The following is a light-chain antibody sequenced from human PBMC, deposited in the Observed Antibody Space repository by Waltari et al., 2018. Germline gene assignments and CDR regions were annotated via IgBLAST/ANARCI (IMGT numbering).Light chain of an antibody. Sequence: QLVVTQSPSASAPLGASVKLPCPLRSGHRRNVIASLQQRPEKGPRHWMKVTSDCSHSKGDESPDRFSGSSSGAERYLTISSRQSDDEADYYCQTGGHGTWVFGGGTKLTVL. CDR2: VTSDCSH. J-gene: IGLJ3*02. CDR1: SGHRRNV. V-gene: IGLV4-69*01. CDR3: QTGGHGTWV.